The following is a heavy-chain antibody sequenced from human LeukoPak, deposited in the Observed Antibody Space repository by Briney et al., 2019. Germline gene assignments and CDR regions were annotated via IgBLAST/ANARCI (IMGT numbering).Heavy chain of an antibody. Sequence: SETLSLTCTVSGGSISSYYWSWIRQPPGKGLEWIGYIYYSGSTNYNPSLKSRVTISVDTSKNQFSLKLSSVTAADTAVYYCARVVVTAQIDYWGQGTLVTVSS. CDR2: IYYSGST. D-gene: IGHD2-21*02. J-gene: IGHJ4*02. CDR1: GGSISSYY. CDR3: ARVVVTAQIDY. V-gene: IGHV4-59*12.